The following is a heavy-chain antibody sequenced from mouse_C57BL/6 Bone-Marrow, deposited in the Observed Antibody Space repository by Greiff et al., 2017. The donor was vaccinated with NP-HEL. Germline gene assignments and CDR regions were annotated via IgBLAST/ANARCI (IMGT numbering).Heavy chain of an antibody. D-gene: IGHD1-1*01. CDR2: IYPRRGNP. V-gene: IGHV1-81*01. CDR1: GYTFTSYG. J-gene: IGHJ2*01. Sequence: VQLQQSGAELARPGASVKLSCKASGYTFTSYGISWVKQRTGQGLEWIGEIYPRRGNPYYNEKFKGKATLTADKSSSTAYMELRSLTSEDSAVYFCAREDYYGSSPYWGQGTTLTVSS. CDR3: AREDYYGSSPY.